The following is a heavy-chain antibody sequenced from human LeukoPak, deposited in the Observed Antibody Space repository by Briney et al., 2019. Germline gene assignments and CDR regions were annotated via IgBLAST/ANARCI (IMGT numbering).Heavy chain of an antibody. V-gene: IGHV4-59*12. CDR1: GGSISSYY. Sequence: SETLSLTCTVSGGSISSYYWSWIRQPPGKGLEWIGYIYYSGSTNYNPSLKSRVTISVDTSKNQFSLKLSSVTAVDTAVYYCARKENAYYYFDYWGQGTLVTVSS. CDR2: IYYSGST. CDR3: ARKENAYYYFDY. D-gene: IGHD3-16*01. J-gene: IGHJ4*02.